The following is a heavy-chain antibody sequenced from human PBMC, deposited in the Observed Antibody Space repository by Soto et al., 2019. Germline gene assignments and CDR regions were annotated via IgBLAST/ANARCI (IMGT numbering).Heavy chain of an antibody. CDR2: INWNGGST. CDR3: AREPGYYMDV. V-gene: IGHV3-20*04. J-gene: IGHJ6*03. CDR1: GFTFDDYG. Sequence: GESLKISCAASGFTFDDYGMSWVRQAPGKGLEWVSGINWNGGSTGYADSVKGRFTISRDNAKNSPYLQMNSLRAEDTAVYYCAREPGYYMDVWGKGTTVTVSS.